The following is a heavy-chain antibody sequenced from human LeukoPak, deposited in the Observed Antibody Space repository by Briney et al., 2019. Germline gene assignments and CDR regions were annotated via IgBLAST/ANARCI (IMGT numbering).Heavy chain of an antibody. CDR1: GFTFSDYY. J-gene: IGHJ4*02. D-gene: IGHD2-21*02. CDR3: ARVSKGVVVTAYYFDY. CDR2: ISSSGITI. Sequence: GGSLRLSCAASGFTFSDYYRSWIRQAPGKGLEWVSYISSSGITIYYEDSGKGRLTISRDNAKNSLYLQMNSLRAEDTAVYYCARVSKGVVVTAYYFDYWGQGTLVTVSS. V-gene: IGHV3-11*04.